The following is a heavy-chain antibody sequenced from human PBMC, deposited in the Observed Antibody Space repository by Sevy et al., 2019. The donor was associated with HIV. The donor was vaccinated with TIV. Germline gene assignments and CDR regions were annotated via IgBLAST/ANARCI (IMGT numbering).Heavy chain of an antibody. V-gene: IGHV3-73*01. CDR3: TSYYDFWSGYHPGFDY. D-gene: IGHD3-3*01. Sequence: GGSLRLSCAASGFTFSGSAMHWVRQASGKGLEWVGRIRSKANSYATAYAASMKGRFTISRDDSKNTAYLQMNSLKTEETAVYYCTSYYDFWSGYHPGFDYWGQGTLVTVSS. CDR1: GFTFSGSA. J-gene: IGHJ4*02. CDR2: IRSKANSYAT.